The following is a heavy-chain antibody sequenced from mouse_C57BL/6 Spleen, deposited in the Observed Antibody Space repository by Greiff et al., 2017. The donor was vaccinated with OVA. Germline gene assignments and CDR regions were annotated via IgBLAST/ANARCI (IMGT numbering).Heavy chain of an antibody. V-gene: IGHV1-78*01. D-gene: IGHD1-1*01. Sequence: QVQLQQSDAELVKPGASVKISCKVSGYTFTDHTIHWMKQRPEQGLEWIGYIYPRDGSTKYNEKFKGKATLTADKSSSTAYMQLNSLTSEDSAVYCCARLDYYGSIYWYFDVWGTGTTVTVSS. CDR2: IYPRDGST. CDR1: GYTFTDHT. J-gene: IGHJ1*03. CDR3: ARLDYYGSIYWYFDV.